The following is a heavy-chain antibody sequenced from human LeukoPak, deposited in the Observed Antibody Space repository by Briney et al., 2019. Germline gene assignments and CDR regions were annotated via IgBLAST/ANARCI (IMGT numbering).Heavy chain of an antibody. J-gene: IGHJ4*02. CDR1: GHPHNHYY. D-gene: IGHD6-13*01. CDR2: VDYSGCT. CDR3: ARLAAGPVSNFDY. Sequence: ADTLSLMCTVSGHPHNHYYWLWLRQPPAKELECIGNVDYSGCTRYNPSLKSRAPMSLDSYKNQFSLTLTSVTAADMAVYYCARLAAGPVSNFDYWGQGTLVTVSS. V-gene: IGHV4-59*08.